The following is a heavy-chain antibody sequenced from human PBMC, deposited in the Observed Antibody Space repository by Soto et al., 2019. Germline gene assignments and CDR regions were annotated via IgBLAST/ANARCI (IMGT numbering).Heavy chain of an antibody. CDR2: IWYRGST. Sequence: QVLLQESGPGLVKPSETLSLTCTVSGGSVSSGDYYWSWIRQPPGKGLEWIGNIWYRGSTNYNPSLKSRVTISSDKSKNQFSLRMNSVTAADTAIYYCARYYYSSSGEKWFDPWGQGTLVTVSS. CDR3: ARYYYSSSGEKWFDP. V-gene: IGHV4-61*08. J-gene: IGHJ5*02. D-gene: IGHD3-22*01. CDR1: GGSVSSGDYY.